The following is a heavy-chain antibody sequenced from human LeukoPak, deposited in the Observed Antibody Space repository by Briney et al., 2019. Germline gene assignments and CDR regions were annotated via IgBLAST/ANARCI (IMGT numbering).Heavy chain of an antibody. CDR2: ISAYNGHT. D-gene: IGHD2-2*01. J-gene: IGHJ5*02. V-gene: IGHV1-18*01. Sequence: GASVKVSCKASGYTLTSYGISWVRQAPGQGLEWMGWISAYNGHTNYAQMLQGRVTMTTDTSTSTAYMELRSLRSDDTAMYYCARDPCSSTSCYLGDGWFDPWGQGTLVTVSS. CDR3: ARDPCSSTSCYLGDGWFDP. CDR1: GYTLTSYG.